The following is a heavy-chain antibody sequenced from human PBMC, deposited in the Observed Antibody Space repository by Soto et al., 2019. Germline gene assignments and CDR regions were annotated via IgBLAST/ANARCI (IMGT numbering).Heavy chain of an antibody. Sequence: SETLSLTCTVTGGTISGYYWTWIRQSAGGGLEWIGRIYSRGSTNYDPSLKSRVTISLDTSMNHFSLRLSSVTAADTAVYYCARGQRFSDWFDPWGQGTLVTVSS. V-gene: IGHV4-4*07. D-gene: IGHD3-3*01. CDR3: ARGQRFSDWFDP. CDR2: IYSRGST. CDR1: GGTISGYY. J-gene: IGHJ5*02.